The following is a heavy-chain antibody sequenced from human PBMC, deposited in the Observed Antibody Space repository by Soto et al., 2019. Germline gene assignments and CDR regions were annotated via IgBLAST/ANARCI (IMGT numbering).Heavy chain of an antibody. CDR3: ARGWFGPDV. Sequence: EVQLVESGGGLVQPGGSLSLSCAASEFTFSGRSVHWVRQAPGKGLVWVSGIDKVGTDSTYADSVKGRFTSSRDNAKNPVYLPMNSLRVEDTAVYYCARGWFGPDVWGKGTTVTVSS. CDR1: EFTFSGRS. J-gene: IGHJ6*03. D-gene: IGHD3-10*01. CDR2: IDKVGTDS. V-gene: IGHV3-74*01.